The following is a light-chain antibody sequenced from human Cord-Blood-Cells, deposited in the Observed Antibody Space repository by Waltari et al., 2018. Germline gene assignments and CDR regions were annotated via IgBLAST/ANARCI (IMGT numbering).Light chain of an antibody. CDR3: QSADSSGTVV. CDR1: ALPKQY. V-gene: IGLV3-25*03. J-gene: IGLJ2*01. Sequence: SYELTQPPSVSVSPGQTARITCPGDALPKQYAYWYQQQPGQAPVLVIYKDSERPSGIPERFSGSSSGTTVTLTISGVQAEDEADYYCQSADSSGTVVFGGGTKLTVL. CDR2: KDS.